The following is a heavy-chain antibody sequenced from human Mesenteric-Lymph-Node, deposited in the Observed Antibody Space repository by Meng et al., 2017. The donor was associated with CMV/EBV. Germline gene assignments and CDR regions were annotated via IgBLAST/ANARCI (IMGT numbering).Heavy chain of an antibody. CDR1: GYTFTGYY. CDR2: INPNSGGT. Sequence: ASVKVSCKASGYTFTGYYMHWVRQAPGQGLEWMGWINPNSGGTNYAQKFQGRVTMTRDTSISTAYMELSRLRSEDTAVYYCARGGDIVVVPAALNWFDPWGQGTLVTVSS. J-gene: IGHJ5*02. V-gene: IGHV1-2*02. CDR3: ARGGDIVVVPAALNWFDP. D-gene: IGHD2-2*01.